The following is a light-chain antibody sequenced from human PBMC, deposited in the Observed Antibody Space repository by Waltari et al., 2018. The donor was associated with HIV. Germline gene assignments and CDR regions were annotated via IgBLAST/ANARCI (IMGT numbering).Light chain of an antibody. CDR3: AAWDDSLSGFYV. Sequence: QSVLTQPPSASGTPGQRVTIRCSGSSFNSGSIFVSRYQHLPGAAPKLLIYRNNQRPSGVPDRFSGSKSGTSASLAISGLRSEDEADYYCAAWDDSLSGFYVVGTGTKVTVL. V-gene: IGLV1-47*01. CDR2: RNN. J-gene: IGLJ1*01. CDR1: SFNSGSIF.